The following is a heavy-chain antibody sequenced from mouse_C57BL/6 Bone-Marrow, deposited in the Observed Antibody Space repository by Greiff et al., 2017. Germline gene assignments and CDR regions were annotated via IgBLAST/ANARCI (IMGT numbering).Heavy chain of an antibody. J-gene: IGHJ4*01. Sequence: EVKLMESGPGLAKPSQTLSLTCSVTGYSITSDYWNWIRKFPGNKLEYMGYISYSGSTYYNPSLKRRISITRDTSKNQYYLQLNSVTTEDTATYYCARSTVVATDAMDYWGQGTSVTVSS. CDR3: ARSTVVATDAMDY. CDR2: ISYSGST. V-gene: IGHV3-8*01. D-gene: IGHD1-1*01. CDR1: GYSITSDY.